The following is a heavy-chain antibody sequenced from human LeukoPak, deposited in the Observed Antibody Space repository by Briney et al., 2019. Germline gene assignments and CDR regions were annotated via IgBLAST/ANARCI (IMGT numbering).Heavy chain of an antibody. D-gene: IGHD6-13*01. Sequence: PSQTLSLTCTVSGGSISSGDYYWSWIRQPPGKGLEWIGYIYYSGSTYYNPSLKSRVTISVDTSKNQFSLKLSSVTAADTAVYYCARDPIAAAGRPGELDYWGQGTLVTVSS. CDR2: IYYSGST. CDR1: GGSISSGDYY. V-gene: IGHV4-30-4*01. CDR3: ARDPIAAAGRPGELDY. J-gene: IGHJ4*02.